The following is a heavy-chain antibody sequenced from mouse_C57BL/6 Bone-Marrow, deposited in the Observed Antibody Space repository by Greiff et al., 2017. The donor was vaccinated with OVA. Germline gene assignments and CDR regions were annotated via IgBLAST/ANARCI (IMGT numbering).Heavy chain of an antibody. D-gene: IGHD1-1*01. Sequence: EVQLVESGGGLVQPKGSLKLSCAASGFSFNTYAMNWVRQAPGKGLEWVARIRSKSNNYATYYADSVKDRFTISRDDSESMLYLQMNNLKTEDTAMYYCVRGYYDGSSYWYYFDYWGQGTTLTVSS. CDR2: IRSKSNNYAT. J-gene: IGHJ2*01. CDR3: VRGYYDGSSYWYYFDY. V-gene: IGHV10-1*01. CDR1: GFSFNTYA.